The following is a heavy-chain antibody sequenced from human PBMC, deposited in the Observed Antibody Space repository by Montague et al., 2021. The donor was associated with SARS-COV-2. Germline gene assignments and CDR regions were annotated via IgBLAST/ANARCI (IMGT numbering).Heavy chain of an antibody. V-gene: IGHV3-13*04. CDR2: IGTAGDT. Sequence: SLRLSCAASGFTFSSYDMHWVRRATGKGLEWVSAIGTAGDTYYPDSVKGRFTISRENAKNSLYLQMNSLRAGDTAVYYCATGYSSGWSHQYYFDYWGQGTLVTVSS. CDR1: GFTFSSYD. D-gene: IGHD6-19*01. CDR3: ATGYSSGWSHQYYFDY. J-gene: IGHJ4*02.